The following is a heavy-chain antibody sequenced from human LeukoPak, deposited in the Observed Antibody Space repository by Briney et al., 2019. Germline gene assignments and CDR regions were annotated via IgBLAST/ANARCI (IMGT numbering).Heavy chain of an antibody. Sequence: ASVKVSCKASGYTFTSYAISWVRQAPGQGLEWMGIINPSGGSTSYAQKFQGRVTMTRDTSTSTVYMELSSLRSEDTAVYYCARGGDNYDYVWGSYRLLDYWGQGTLVTVSS. D-gene: IGHD3-16*02. CDR1: GYTFTSYA. CDR3: ARGGDNYDYVWGSYRLLDY. J-gene: IGHJ4*02. CDR2: INPSGGST. V-gene: IGHV1-46*01.